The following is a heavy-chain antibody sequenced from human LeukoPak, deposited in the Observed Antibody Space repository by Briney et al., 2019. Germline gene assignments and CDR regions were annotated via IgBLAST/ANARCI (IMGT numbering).Heavy chain of an antibody. Sequence: GASVKVSCKASGYTFTSYYMHWVRQAPGQGLEWMGIINPSGGSTSYAQKFQGRVTMTRDTSTSKVYMEVSSLRSEDTAVYYCAREGSYGYVEGDWGQGTLVTVSS. CDR1: GYTFTSYY. CDR2: INPSGGST. CDR3: AREGSYGYVEGD. J-gene: IGHJ4*02. V-gene: IGHV1-46*01. D-gene: IGHD5-18*01.